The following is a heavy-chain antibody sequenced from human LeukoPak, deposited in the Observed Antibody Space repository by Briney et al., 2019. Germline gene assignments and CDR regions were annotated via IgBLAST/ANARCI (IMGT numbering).Heavy chain of an antibody. V-gene: IGHV3-7*03. Sequence: PGGSLRLSCAASGFTFSSYWMSWVRQAPGKGLEWVANIKQDGSEKYYVDSVKGRFTISRDNAKNSLYLQMNSLRAEDTAVYYCARAVRSRSSGYYLGIWFDPWGQGTLVTVSS. CDR1: GFTFSSYW. J-gene: IGHJ5*02. CDR3: ARAVRSRSSGYYLGIWFDP. CDR2: IKQDGSEK. D-gene: IGHD3-22*01.